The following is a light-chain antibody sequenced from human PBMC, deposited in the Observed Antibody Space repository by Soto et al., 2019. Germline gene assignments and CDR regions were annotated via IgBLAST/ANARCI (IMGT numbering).Light chain of an antibody. CDR1: QSISSW. CDR3: QQYNNWPPWT. V-gene: IGKV1-5*03. Sequence: DIQMTQSPSTLSASVGDRVTITCRASQSISSWLAWYQQKPGKAPKLLIYKASSLQSGVPSRFSGSESGTEFTLTISSLQSEDFAVYYCQQYNNWPPWTFGQGTKVEIK. J-gene: IGKJ1*01. CDR2: KAS.